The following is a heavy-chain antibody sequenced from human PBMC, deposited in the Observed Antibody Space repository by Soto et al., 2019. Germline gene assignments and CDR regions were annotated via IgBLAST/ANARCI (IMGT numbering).Heavy chain of an antibody. J-gene: IGHJ6*02. CDR1: GYTFTSYG. CDR2: ISAYNGNT. CDR3: AREETYCRGHCYFPGDGMDV. V-gene: IGHV1-18*04. D-gene: IGHD2-21*02. Sequence: ASVKVSCKASGYTFTSYGISWVRQAPGQGLEWMGWISAYNGNTNYAQKLQGRVTMTTDTSTSTAYMELRSLRSDDTAVYYCAREETYCRGHCYFPGDGMDVWGQGTTVTVPS.